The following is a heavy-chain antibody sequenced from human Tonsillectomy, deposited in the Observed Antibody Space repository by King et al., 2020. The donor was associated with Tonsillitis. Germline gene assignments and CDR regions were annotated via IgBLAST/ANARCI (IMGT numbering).Heavy chain of an antibody. CDR2: INPSGGST. D-gene: IGHD6-13*01. Sequence: VQLVESGAEVKKPGASVKVSCRASGYTFTSYYMHWVRQAPGQGLEWMGIINPSGGSTSYAKKFQGRVTMTRDTSTSTIYMELSSLRSEDTAVYYCARDRYSSSWHAAEFDYWGQGTLVTVSS. CDR3: ARDRYSSSWHAAEFDY. V-gene: IGHV1-46*01. J-gene: IGHJ4*02. CDR1: GYTFTSYY.